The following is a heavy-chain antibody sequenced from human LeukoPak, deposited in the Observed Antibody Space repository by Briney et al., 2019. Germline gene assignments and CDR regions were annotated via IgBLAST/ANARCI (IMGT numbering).Heavy chain of an antibody. CDR1: GGTFSSYA. CDR2: IVPTFGTA. Sequence: SVKVSCKASGGTFSSYAISWVRQAPGQGLEWMGGIVPTFGTANYAQKFQGRVTITADESTSTAYMELSSLRSEDTAVYYCARVRLDYYYGMDVWGKGTTVTVSS. D-gene: IGHD6-19*01. J-gene: IGHJ6*04. CDR3: ARVRLDYYYGMDV. V-gene: IGHV1-69*13.